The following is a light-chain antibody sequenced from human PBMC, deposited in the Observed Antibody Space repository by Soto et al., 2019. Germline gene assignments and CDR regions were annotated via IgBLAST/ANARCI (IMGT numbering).Light chain of an antibody. CDR3: QSYDSILSMV. J-gene: IGLJ2*01. Sequence: QSVLTQPPSVSGAPGQRVTISCTGSSSNICAGYDVHWYQQFPGTAPKLLIYGNSNRLSEVPDRFSGSKSGTSASLAITGLQAEEEADFYCQSYDSILSMVFGGGTNLTVL. CDR1: SSNICAGYD. CDR2: GNS. V-gene: IGLV1-40*01.